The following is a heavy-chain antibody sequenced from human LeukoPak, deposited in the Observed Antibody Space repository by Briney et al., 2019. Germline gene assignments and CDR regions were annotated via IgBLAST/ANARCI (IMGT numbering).Heavy chain of an antibody. CDR2: ISSSSSYI. CDR1: GFTFSSYR. Sequence: GGSLGLSCAASGFTFSSYRMNWVRQAPGEGLEWVSSISSSSSYIYYADSVKGRFTISRDNAKNSLYLQMNSLRAEDTAVYYCAPDVDTAMRYWGQGTLVTVSS. CDR3: APDVDTAMRY. D-gene: IGHD5-18*01. J-gene: IGHJ4*02. V-gene: IGHV3-21*01.